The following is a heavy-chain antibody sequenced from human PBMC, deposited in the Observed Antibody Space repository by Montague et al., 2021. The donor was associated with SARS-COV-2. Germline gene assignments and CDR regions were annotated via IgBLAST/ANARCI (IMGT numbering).Heavy chain of an antibody. D-gene: IGHD3/OR15-3a*01. CDR2: IDYSGST. CDR1: GGSISSSSYY. CDR3: AMGLVGLFDP. V-gene: IGHV4-39*01. Sequence: SETLSLTCTVSGGSISSSSYYWGWIRQPPGKGLEWLGSIDYSGSTXYNPPLKSRVTISVDTSKNQFSLKLSSVTAADAAVYYCAMGLVGLFDPWGQGTLVTVSS. J-gene: IGHJ5*02.